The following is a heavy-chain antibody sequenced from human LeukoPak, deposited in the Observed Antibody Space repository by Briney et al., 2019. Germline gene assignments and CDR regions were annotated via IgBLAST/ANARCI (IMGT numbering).Heavy chain of an antibody. V-gene: IGHV1-3*01. CDR1: GYTFTSYA. J-gene: IGHJ4*02. CDR3: ARDGGYEVVAGFDY. D-gene: IGHD3-22*01. CDR2: INAGNGNT. Sequence: ASVKVSCKASGYTFTSYAMHWVRQAPGQRLEWMGWINAGNGNTKYSQKFQGRVTITRDTSASTAYMELSSLRSEDTAVYYCARDGGYEVVAGFDYWGQGTLVTVSS.